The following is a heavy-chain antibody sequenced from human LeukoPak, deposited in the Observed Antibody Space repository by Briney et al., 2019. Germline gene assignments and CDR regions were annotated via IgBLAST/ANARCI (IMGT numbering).Heavy chain of an antibody. CDR1: GFTFSSYA. CDR3: AKDNKEYSYDY. CDR2: ISYDGSNK. V-gene: IGHV3-30-3*01. D-gene: IGHD5-18*01. J-gene: IGHJ4*02. Sequence: GGSLRLSCAASGFTFSSYAMHWVRQAPGKGLEWVAVISYDGSNKYYADSVKGRFTISRDNSKNTLYLQMNSLRVEDTAVYYCAKDNKEYSYDYWGQGTLVTVSS.